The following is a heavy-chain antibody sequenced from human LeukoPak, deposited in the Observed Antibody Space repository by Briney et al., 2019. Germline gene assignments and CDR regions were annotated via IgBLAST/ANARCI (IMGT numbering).Heavy chain of an antibody. CDR2: IYHSGST. V-gene: IGHV4-30-2*01. Sequence: PSQTLSLTCAVSGGSISSGGYSWSWIRQPPGKGLEWIGYIYHSGSTYYNPSLKSRVTISVDRSKNQFSLKLSSVTAADTAVYYCARAGDYYDSSGYSSSWFEPWGQGTLVTVSS. CDR1: GGSISSGGYS. D-gene: IGHD3-22*01. J-gene: IGHJ5*02. CDR3: ARAGDYYDSSGYSSSWFEP.